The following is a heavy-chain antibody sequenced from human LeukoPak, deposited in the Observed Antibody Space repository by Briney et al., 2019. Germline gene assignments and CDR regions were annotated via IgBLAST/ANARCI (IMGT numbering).Heavy chain of an antibody. D-gene: IGHD2-21*02. CDR3: ARGVTARGFYYYMDV. J-gene: IGHJ6*03. V-gene: IGHV1-2*02. CDR1: GYTFTGYF. CDR2: INPQSGGT. Sequence: ASVKVSCKASGYTFTGYFTHWVRQAPGQGLEWMGWINPQSGGTNYAQKFQGRVTMTTDTSISTAYMDLSRLRSDDTAVYYCARGVTARGFYYYMDVWGKGTTLTISS.